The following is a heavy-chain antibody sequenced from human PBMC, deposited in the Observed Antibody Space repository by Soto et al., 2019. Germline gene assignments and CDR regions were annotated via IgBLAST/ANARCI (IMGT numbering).Heavy chain of an antibody. CDR2: VYYNGNT. CDR1: GGSTSSSNYQ. CDR3: ARDKITGLFDY. D-gene: IGHD2-8*02. V-gene: IGHV4-39*02. Sequence: LSLTCTVSGGSTSSSNYQWVWIRQPPGKGLEWIGNVYYNGNTYYNPSLSSRLTISVDTSNNHFSLKVKSVTAADTAVYYCARDKITGLFDYWGQGTLVTVSS. J-gene: IGHJ4*02.